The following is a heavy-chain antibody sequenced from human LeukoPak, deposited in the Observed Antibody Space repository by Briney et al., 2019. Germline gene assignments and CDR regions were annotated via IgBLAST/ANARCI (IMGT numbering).Heavy chain of an antibody. Sequence: ASVNVSCKASGYTFTDYSLHWVRQAPGQGLEWMGWINPNSGGTNYAQKFQGRVTMTRDTSITTAYMELSRLRSDDTAVYYCARVFHRVYFDLWGRGTLVTVSS. CDR3: ARVFHRVYFDL. CDR2: INPNSGGT. D-gene: IGHD3-10*02. V-gene: IGHV1-2*02. CDR1: GYTFTDYS. J-gene: IGHJ2*01.